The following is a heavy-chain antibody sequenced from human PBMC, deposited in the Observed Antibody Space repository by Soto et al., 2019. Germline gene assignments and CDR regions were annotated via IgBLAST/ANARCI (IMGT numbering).Heavy chain of an antibody. CDR1: GYTFTSYY. CDR2: INPSGGST. Sequence: QVQLVQSGAEVKKPGASVKVSCKASGYTFTSYYMHWVRQAPGQGLEWMGIINPSGGSTSYAQKCQGRVTMTRDTSTSTVYMELSSLRSEDTAVYYCARGTVWFGEDNWFDPWGQGTLVTVSS. D-gene: IGHD3-10*01. J-gene: IGHJ5*02. V-gene: IGHV1-46*03. CDR3: ARGTVWFGEDNWFDP.